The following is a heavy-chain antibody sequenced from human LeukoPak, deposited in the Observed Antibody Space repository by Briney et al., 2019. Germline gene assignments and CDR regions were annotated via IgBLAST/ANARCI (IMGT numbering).Heavy chain of an antibody. Sequence: GGSLRLSCAASGFTFSSYEMNWVRQAPGKGLEWVSYISSSGSTIYYADSVKGRFTISRDNAKNSLYLQMNSLRADDTAVYYCARARDLVATVPEFFDYWGQGTLVTVSS. CDR1: GFTFSSYE. D-gene: IGHD5-12*01. J-gene: IGHJ4*02. CDR2: ISSSGSTI. V-gene: IGHV3-48*03. CDR3: ARARDLVATVPEFFDY.